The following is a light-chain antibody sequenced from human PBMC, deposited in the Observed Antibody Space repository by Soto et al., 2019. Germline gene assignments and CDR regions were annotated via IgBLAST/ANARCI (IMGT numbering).Light chain of an antibody. V-gene: IGLV2-8*01. Sequence: QSALTQPPSASGSPGQSVTISCTGTKSDIGVYDFVSWYQHHPGKAPRLIIYEVVQRPSGVPDRFSGSKSGTSVSLAITGLRGEDEADYHCQSYDSSLTNAVFGGGTKLTVL. CDR3: QSYDSSLTNAV. CDR1: KSDIGVYDF. CDR2: EVV. J-gene: IGLJ2*01.